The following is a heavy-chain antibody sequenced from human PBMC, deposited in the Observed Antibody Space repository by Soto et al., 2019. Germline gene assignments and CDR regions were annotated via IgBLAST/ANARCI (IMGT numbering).Heavy chain of an antibody. J-gene: IGHJ3*02. CDR1: GFTFSSYA. D-gene: IGHD1-26*01. CDR2: ISGSGGST. CDR3: ATGLKRGSYRRRGADAFDI. Sequence: EVQLLESGGGLVQPGGSLRLSCAASGFTFSSYAMSWVRQAPGKGLEWVSAISGSGGSTYYADSVKGRFTISRDNSKNTLYLQMNSRRAEDTAVYYCATGLKRGSYRRRGADAFDIWGQGTMVTVSS. V-gene: IGHV3-23*01.